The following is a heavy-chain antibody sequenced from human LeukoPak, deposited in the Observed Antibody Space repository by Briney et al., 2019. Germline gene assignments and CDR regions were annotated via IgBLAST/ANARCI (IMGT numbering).Heavy chain of an antibody. J-gene: IGHJ4*02. V-gene: IGHV4-30-4*01. CDR3: ARLREFQGNDH. Sequence: PSQTLSLTCTVSGCSISSADYYWTWIRQPPGKGLEWIGYVYYSGSTYYNPSLKSRLTISVDTSKKQFSLRLRSVTAADTAVYYCARLREFQGNDHWGQGTLVTVSS. CDR2: VYYSGST. CDR1: GCSISSADYY. D-gene: IGHD5-24*01.